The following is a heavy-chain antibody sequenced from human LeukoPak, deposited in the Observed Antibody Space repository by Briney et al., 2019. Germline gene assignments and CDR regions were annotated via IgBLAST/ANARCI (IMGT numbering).Heavy chain of an antibody. CDR2: INHSGST. V-gene: IGHV4-34*01. D-gene: IGHD6-13*01. Sequence: SETLSLTCAVYGGSFSGYYWSWIRQPPGKGLEWIGEINHSGSTNYNPSLKSRVTISVDTSKNQFSLKLSSVTAADTAVYCCARSRAAAGKDYWGQGTLVTVSS. CDR3: ARSRAAAGKDY. J-gene: IGHJ4*02. CDR1: GGSFSGYY.